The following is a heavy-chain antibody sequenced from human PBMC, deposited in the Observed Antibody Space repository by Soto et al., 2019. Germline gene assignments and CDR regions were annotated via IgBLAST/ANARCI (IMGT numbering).Heavy chain of an antibody. Sequence: GGSLRLSCAASGFTFSSYAMSWVRQAPGKGLEWVSIIHGSLNNAYYGDSVKGRFTISRDNSKNTLYLQMNSLRAEDTAIYYCAKEVGATPLGRFDYWGQGTLVTVSS. J-gene: IGHJ4*02. CDR1: GFTFSSYA. V-gene: IGHV3-23*01. CDR2: IHGSLNNA. D-gene: IGHD1-26*01. CDR3: AKEVGATPLGRFDY.